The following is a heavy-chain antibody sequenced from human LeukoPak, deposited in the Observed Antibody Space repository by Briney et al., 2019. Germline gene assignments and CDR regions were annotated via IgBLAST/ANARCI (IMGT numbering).Heavy chain of an antibody. V-gene: IGHV3-23*01. CDR1: GFASSTYA. CDR2: ISGGGEGT. J-gene: IGHJ3*01. CDR3: AKDGSSGWYVDAFDF. Sequence: PGGSLRLSSATSGFASSTYATSSVRQAPRKGLEWVSTISGGGEGTHYADSVEGRFTISIDNSKNTLYLQMNSLRAEDTAVYNCAKDGSSGWYVDAFDFWGQGTVVTVSS. D-gene: IGHD6-19*01.